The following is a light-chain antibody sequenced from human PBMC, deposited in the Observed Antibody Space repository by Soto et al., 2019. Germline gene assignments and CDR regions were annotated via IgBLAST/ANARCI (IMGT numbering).Light chain of an antibody. J-gene: IGKJ5*01. CDR3: QQYNNWPPIT. CDR1: QSISSW. CDR2: KAS. V-gene: IGKV1-5*03. Sequence: DIQMTQSPSTLSASVGDRVTITCRASQSISSWLTWYQQKPGKAPKLLIYKASTLESGVSSRFSGSGSGTEFTLTISCLQSEDFAVYYCQQYNNWPPITFGQGTRLEIK.